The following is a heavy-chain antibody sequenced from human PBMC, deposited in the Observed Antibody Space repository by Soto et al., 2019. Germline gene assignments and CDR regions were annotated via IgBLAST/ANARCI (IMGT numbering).Heavy chain of an antibody. V-gene: IGHV5-51*01. CDR1: GYTFSHYW. CDR2: IYPGDSDT. Sequence: GESLKISCKGSGYTFSHYWIAWVRPMPGKGLELMGIIYPGDSDTKYSPSFQGQVTISADKSTSTAYLQWSSLEASDTALYSSQTRLSPRVAVFESWGQGTLVTVSS. CDR3: QTRLSPRVAVFES. D-gene: IGHD6-19*01. J-gene: IGHJ5*01.